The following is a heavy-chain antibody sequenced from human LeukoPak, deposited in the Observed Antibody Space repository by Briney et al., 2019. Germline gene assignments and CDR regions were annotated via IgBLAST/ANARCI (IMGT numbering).Heavy chain of an antibody. V-gene: IGHV1-18*01. CDR3: ARDGVGSSGWYTLDY. J-gene: IGHJ4*02. D-gene: IGHD6-19*01. CDR1: GYTFTSYG. CDR2: ISAYNGNT. Sequence: ASVKLSCKASGYTFTSYGISWVRQAPGQGHGWMGWISAYNGNTNYAQKLQGRVTMTTDTSTSTAYMELRSLRSDDTAVYYCARDGVGSSGWYTLDYWGQGTLVSVCS.